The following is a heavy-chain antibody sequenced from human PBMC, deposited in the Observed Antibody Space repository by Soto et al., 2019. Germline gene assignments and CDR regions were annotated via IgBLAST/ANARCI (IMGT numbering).Heavy chain of an antibody. D-gene: IGHD3-16*01. CDR1: GFAFNTFD. J-gene: IGHJ4*02. CDR2: ISGGGHI. Sequence: PGGSLRLSCTGSGFAFNTFDMAWVRQAPGKGLEYVSGISGGGHINYADSVKGRFTISRDESRNTLYLQMNSLRVEETATYYCVKGFWGDNWGQGALVSVSS. CDR3: VKGFWGDN. V-gene: IGHV3-23*01.